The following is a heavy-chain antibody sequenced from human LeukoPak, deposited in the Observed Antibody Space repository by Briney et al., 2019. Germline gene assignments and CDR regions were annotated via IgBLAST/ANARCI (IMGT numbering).Heavy chain of an antibody. CDR3: ARDYSYGLNY. Sequence: GASVKVSCKASDYTFTNYGITWVRQAPGQGLEWMGWINPNSGGTNYAQKFQGRVTMTRDTSISTAYMELSRLRFDDTAVYYCARDYSYGLNYWGQGTLVTVSS. J-gene: IGHJ4*02. CDR2: INPNSGGT. V-gene: IGHV1-2*02. CDR1: DYTFTNYG. D-gene: IGHD5-18*01.